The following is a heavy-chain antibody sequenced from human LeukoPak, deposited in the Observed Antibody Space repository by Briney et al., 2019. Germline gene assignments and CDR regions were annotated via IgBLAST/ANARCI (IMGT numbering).Heavy chain of an antibody. V-gene: IGHV3-23*01. CDR3: AKDRAYIRSWYGCSTP. CDR1: GFIFTNYA. Sequence: GGSLRLSCAASGFIFTNYAMSWVRQAPGKGLEWVSAISGSGGNTYYADSVKGRFTISRDKSMSTLYLEMHSLRPEDKAVYYCAKDRAYIRSWYGCSTPWGQGTMVTVSS. J-gene: IGHJ5*02. D-gene: IGHD6-13*01. CDR2: ISGSGGNT.